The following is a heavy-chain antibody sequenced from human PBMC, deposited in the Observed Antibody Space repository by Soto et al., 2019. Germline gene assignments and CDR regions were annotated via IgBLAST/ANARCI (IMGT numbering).Heavy chain of an antibody. Sequence: PSETLSLTCTVSGGSISSSSYYWCWIRQPPGKGLEWIGSIYYSGSTYSNPSLKSRVTISVDTSKNQFSLKLSSVTAADTAVYYCASPTVAGRYYYYGMDVWGQGTTVTVSS. V-gene: IGHV4-39*01. D-gene: IGHD6-19*01. CDR2: IYYSGST. CDR3: ASPTVAGRYYYYGMDV. J-gene: IGHJ6*02. CDR1: GGSISSSSYY.